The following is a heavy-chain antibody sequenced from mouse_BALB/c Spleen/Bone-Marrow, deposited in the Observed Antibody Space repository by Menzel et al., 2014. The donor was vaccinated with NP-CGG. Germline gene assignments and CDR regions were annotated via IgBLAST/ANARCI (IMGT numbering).Heavy chain of an antibody. Sequence: DVKLQESGGDLVKPGGSLKLSCAASGFTFSSYGMSWVRQTPDKRLEWVATISSGGSYTYYPDSVKGRFTISRDNAKNTLYLQMSGLKSEDTAMYYCARQTYYDYDGYFDYWGQGTTLTVSS. CDR2: ISSGGSYT. CDR3: ARQTYYDYDGYFDY. CDR1: GFTFSSYG. D-gene: IGHD2-4*01. J-gene: IGHJ2*01. V-gene: IGHV5-6*02.